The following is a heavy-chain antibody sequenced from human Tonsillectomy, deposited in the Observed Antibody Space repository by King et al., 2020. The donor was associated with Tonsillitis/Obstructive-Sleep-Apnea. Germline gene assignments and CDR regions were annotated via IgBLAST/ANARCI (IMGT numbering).Heavy chain of an antibody. Sequence: VQLVESGGGLVKPGGSLRLSCAASGFTFSNAWMSWVRQAPGKGLEWVGRIKSKTDGGTTDYAAPVKGRFTISRDDSKNTLYLQMNSLKTEDTAVYYCTTLRADCSSTSCYSRGSDYYYYMGVWGKGTTVTVSS. D-gene: IGHD2-2*01. CDR2: IKSKTDGGTT. CDR3: TTLRADCSSTSCYSRGSDYYYYMGV. V-gene: IGHV3-15*01. J-gene: IGHJ6*03. CDR1: GFTFSNAW.